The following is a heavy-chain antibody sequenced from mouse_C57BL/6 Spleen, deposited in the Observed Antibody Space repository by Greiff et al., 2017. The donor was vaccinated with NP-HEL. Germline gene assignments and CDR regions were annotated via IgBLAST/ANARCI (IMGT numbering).Heavy chain of an antibody. CDR1: GYSITSGYY. CDR3: ARDGYYGSSYGYFEG. Sequence: DVKLVESGPGLVKPSQSLSLTCSVTGYSITSGYYWNWIRQFPGNILEWMGYISYDGSNNYNPSLKNRISITRDTSKNQFFLKLNAVTTEDTATDDCARDGYYGSSYGYFEGWGTGTTVTGSS. V-gene: IGHV3-6*01. CDR2: ISYDGSN. J-gene: IGHJ1*03. D-gene: IGHD1-1*01.